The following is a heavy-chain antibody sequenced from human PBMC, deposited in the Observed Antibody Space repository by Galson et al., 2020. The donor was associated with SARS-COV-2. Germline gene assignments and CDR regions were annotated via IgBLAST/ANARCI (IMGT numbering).Heavy chain of an antibody. CDR3: ARDPTVVTTRLDYYYGMDV. CDR2: INPSGGST. J-gene: IGHJ6*02. CDR1: GYTFTSYY. D-gene: IGHD2-15*01. Sequence: ASVKVSCKASGYTFTSYYMHWVRQAPGQGLEWMGIINPSGGSTSYAQKFQGRVTMTRDTSTSTVYMELSSLRSEDTAVYYCARDPTVVTTRLDYYYGMDVWGQGTTVTVSS. V-gene: IGHV1-46*01.